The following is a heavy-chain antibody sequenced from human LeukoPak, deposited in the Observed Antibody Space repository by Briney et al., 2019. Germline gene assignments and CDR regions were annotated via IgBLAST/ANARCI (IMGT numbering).Heavy chain of an antibody. CDR2: IYYSGNT. Sequence: SETLSLTCTVSGGSISIDTFYWGWIRQPPGKGLEWIGSIYYSGNTYYNPSVETRVTISVDTSKNQFSLRLSSATAADTAVYYWVRHKDPGSYYYYYRMDVWGQGTTVTVSS. CDR3: VRHKDPGSYYYYYRMDV. V-gene: IGHV4-39*01. CDR1: GGSISIDTFY. J-gene: IGHJ6*02.